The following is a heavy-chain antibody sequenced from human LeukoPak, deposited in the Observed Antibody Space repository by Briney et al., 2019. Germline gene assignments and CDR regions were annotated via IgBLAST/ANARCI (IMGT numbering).Heavy chain of an antibody. J-gene: IGHJ6*03. D-gene: IGHD3-9*01. CDR2: IYYSGPT. CDR1: GGSFSSSSFN. CDR3: AREIHYDILTGYPGYYMDV. V-gene: IGHV4-39*02. Sequence: SETLSLTCTVSGGSFSSSSFNWAWIRQPPGKGLEWIGAIYYSGPTYYNPSLKSRVTMSADTSKTQFSLKLSSVTAADTAVYYCAREIHYDILTGYPGYYMDVWGKGTTVTVSS.